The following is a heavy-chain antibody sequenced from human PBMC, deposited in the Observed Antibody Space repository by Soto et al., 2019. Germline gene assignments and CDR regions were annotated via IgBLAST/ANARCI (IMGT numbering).Heavy chain of an antibody. J-gene: IGHJ1*01. D-gene: IGHD3-22*01. V-gene: IGHV4-38-2*01. CDR1: GYSISSGYY. CDR3: ARDLDGLHDDTSGPFPRPG. Sequence: PSETLSLTCAVSGYSISSGYYWGWIRQPPGKGLEWIGSIYHSGSTYYNPSLKSRVTISVDTAGNQFSLKVSSVTVADTAVYYCARDLDGLHDDTSGPFPRPGWGQGTLVTVSS. CDR2: IYHSGST.